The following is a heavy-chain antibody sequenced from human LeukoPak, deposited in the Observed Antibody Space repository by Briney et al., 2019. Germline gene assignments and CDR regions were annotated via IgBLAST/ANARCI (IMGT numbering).Heavy chain of an antibody. J-gene: IGHJ5*02. CDR3: ARRADSSGDQYNWFDP. V-gene: IGHV1-46*01. CDR1: GYTFTSYY. CDR2: VKPTTGST. Sequence: ASVKVSCTASGYTFTSYYMHWVRQAPGQGLEWMGIVKPTTGSTSYAQKFQGRVTMTRDTSTSTVYMELSSLRSEDTAVYYCARRADSSGDQYNWFDPWGQGTLVTVSS. D-gene: IGHD3-22*01.